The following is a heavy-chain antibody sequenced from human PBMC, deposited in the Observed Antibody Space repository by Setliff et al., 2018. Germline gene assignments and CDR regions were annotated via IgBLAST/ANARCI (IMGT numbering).Heavy chain of an antibody. CDR3: ARTCSGSGCYAGLES. J-gene: IGHJ4*02. Sequence: GGSLRLSCAASGFTFSSHWMHWVRQGPGKGPVWVSRINSDGSRTDYADSVKGRFTISRDNAKNTLYLQMNSLRAEDTAVYYCARTCSGSGCYAGLESWGQGTPVTVSS. D-gene: IGHD2-15*01. CDR1: GFTFSSHW. V-gene: IGHV3-74*01. CDR2: INSDGSRT.